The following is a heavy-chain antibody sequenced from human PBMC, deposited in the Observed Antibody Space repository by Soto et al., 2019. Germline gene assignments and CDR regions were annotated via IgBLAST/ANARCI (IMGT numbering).Heavy chain of an antibody. CDR2: IYYSGST. J-gene: IGHJ6*02. CDR3: ARDKVEYYYDGSGYYGNHHYGMAV. V-gene: IGHV4-59*01. CDR1: GGSISSYY. D-gene: IGHD3-22*01. Sequence: SETLSLTCTVSGGSISSYYWSWIRQPPGKGLEWIGYIYYSGSTNYNPSLKSRVTISVNTSKNQFSLKLSSVTAADTAVYYCARDKVEYYYDGSGYYGNHHYGMAVWGQGTTDTVS.